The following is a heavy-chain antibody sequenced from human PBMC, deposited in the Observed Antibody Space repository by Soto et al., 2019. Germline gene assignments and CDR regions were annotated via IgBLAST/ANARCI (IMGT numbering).Heavy chain of an antibody. J-gene: IGHJ4*02. CDR3: ARLKRGKAVAGTLAGYFDY. Sequence: QVQLVQSGAEVKKPGSSVKVSCKASGGTFSSYAISWVRQAPGQGLEWMGGIIPIFGTANYAQKFQGRVTITADESTSTAYMELSSLRSEDTAVYYCARLKRGKAVAGTLAGYFDYWGQGTLVTVSS. CDR2: IIPIFGTA. D-gene: IGHD6-13*01. CDR1: GGTFSSYA. V-gene: IGHV1-69*01.